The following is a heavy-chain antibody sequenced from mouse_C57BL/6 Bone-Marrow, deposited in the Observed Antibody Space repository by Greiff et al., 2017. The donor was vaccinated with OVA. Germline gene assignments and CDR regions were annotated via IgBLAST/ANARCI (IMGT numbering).Heavy chain of an antibody. V-gene: IGHV1-75*01. Sequence: VQLQESGPELVKPGASVKISCKASGYTFTDYYINWVKQRPGQGLEWIGWIFPGSGSTYYNEKFKGKATLTVDKSSSTAYMLLSSLTSEDSAVYFCARLGTVVSHLYLYFDVWGTGTTVTVSS. D-gene: IGHD1-1*01. CDR1: GYTFTDYY. J-gene: IGHJ1*03. CDR2: IFPGSGST. CDR3: ARLGTVVSHLYLYFDV.